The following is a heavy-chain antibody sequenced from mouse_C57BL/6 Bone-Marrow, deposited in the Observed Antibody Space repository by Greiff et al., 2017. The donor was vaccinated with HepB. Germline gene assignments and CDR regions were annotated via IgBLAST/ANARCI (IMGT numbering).Heavy chain of an antibody. J-gene: IGHJ3*01. CDR1: GYSFTSYY. CDR3: ASSNYYYGSSSFAY. V-gene: IGHV1-66*01. Sequence: VQLQQSGPELVKPGASVKISCKASGYSFTSYYIHWVKQRPGQGLEWIGWIYPGSGNTKYNEKFKGKATLTADTSSSTAYMQLSSLTSEDSAVYYCASSNYYYGSSSFAYWGQGTLVTVSA. CDR2: IYPGSGNT. D-gene: IGHD1-1*01.